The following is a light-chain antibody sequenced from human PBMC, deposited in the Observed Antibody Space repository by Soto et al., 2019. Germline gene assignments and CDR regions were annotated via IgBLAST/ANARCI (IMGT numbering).Light chain of an antibody. CDR3: QQYGASPWT. CDR1: ETVATN. J-gene: IGKJ1*01. Sequence: VMTQSPATLSVSPGERATLSCWASETVATNLAWYQQKRGQAPRLLIYDTSTRATGIPDRFSGSGSGTDFTLTISRLEPEDFAVYHCQQYGASPWTFGQGTKVDIK. CDR2: DTS. V-gene: IGKV3-20*01.